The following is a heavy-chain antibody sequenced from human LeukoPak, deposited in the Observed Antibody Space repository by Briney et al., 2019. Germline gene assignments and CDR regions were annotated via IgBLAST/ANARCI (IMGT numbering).Heavy chain of an antibody. CDR1: GYTFTSYD. V-gene: IGHV1-8*01. CDR3: ARGYCSGGSCYAGDWFDP. Sequence: ASVKVSCKASGYTFTSYDINWVRQATGQGLEWMGWMNPNSGNTGYAQKFQGRVTMTRDTSISTAYMELSRLRSDDTAVYYCARGYCSGGSCYAGDWFDPWGQGTLVTVSS. J-gene: IGHJ5*02. CDR2: MNPNSGNT. D-gene: IGHD2-15*01.